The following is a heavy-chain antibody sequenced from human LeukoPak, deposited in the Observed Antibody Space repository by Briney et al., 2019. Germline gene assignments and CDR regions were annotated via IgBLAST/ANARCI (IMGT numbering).Heavy chain of an antibody. CDR1: GFTFSSYG. V-gene: IGHV3-30*03. J-gene: IGHJ4*02. Sequence: PGGSLRLSCAASGFTFSSYGMHWVRQAPGKGLEWVAVISYDGSNKYYADSVKGRFTISRDNSKNTLYLQMNSLGAEDTAVYYCARSELWFGETYFDYWGQGTLVTVSS. CDR2: ISYDGSNK. D-gene: IGHD3-10*01. CDR3: ARSELWFGETYFDY.